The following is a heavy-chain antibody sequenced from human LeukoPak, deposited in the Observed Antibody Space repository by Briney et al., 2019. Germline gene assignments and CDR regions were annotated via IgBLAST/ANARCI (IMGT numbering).Heavy chain of an antibody. CDR2: IYYSGST. CDR1: GCSISSGSYY. V-gene: IGHV4-30-4*08. Sequence: KPSQTLSLTCTVSGCSISSGSYYWSWIRQRQGKGLEWIGYIYYSGSTYYNPSLKSRVTISVDTSKNQFSLKLSSVTAADTAVYYCARERYTAGIDYWGQRTLVTVSS. J-gene: IGHJ4*02. D-gene: IGHD5-18*01. CDR3: ARERYTAGIDY.